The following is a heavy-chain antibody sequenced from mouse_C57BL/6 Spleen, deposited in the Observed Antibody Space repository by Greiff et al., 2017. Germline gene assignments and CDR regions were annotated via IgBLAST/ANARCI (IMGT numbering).Heavy chain of an antibody. J-gene: IGHJ4*01. Sequence: DQLQQPGAELVKPGASVKLSCKASGYTFTSYWMHWVKQRPGQGLEWIGMVHPNSGSTNYNETFKSKATLTVDKSSSSAYMQLSSLTSEDSAVYYCARYYDYDYAMDDWGQGTSVTVAS. D-gene: IGHD2-4*01. CDR1: GYTFTSYW. CDR2: VHPNSGST. V-gene: IGHV1-64*01. CDR3: ARYYDYDYAMDD.